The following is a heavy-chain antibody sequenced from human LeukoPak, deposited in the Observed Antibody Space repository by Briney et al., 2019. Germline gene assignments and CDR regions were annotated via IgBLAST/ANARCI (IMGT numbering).Heavy chain of an antibody. J-gene: IGHJ4*02. Sequence: PGRSLRLSCAASGFIFSDYGMHWLRQAPGKGLEWVAVISYDGRNIYYADSVQGRFTISRDNSKHTLYLQMNSLRPEDTAVYYCAKEQSLSSGYYYVSWDYWGQGTQVTVSS. CDR2: ISYDGRNI. CDR1: GFIFSDYG. CDR3: AKEQSLSSGYYYVSWDY. V-gene: IGHV3-30*18. D-gene: IGHD3-22*01.